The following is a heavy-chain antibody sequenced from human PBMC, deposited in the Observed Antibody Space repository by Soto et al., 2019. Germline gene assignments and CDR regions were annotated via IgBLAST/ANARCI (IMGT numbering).Heavy chain of an antibody. CDR3: AREDNCSGGGCYYRGNVYYYYGMDV. J-gene: IGHJ6*02. CDR1: GYTFPSYY. V-gene: IGHV1-46*01. D-gene: IGHD2-15*01. Sequence: ASVKVSCKASGYTFPSYYMHWVRHAPGQGLEGVGIINPSGGSTSYAQKFQGRVTMTRDTSTSTVYMELSSLRSEDTAVYYCAREDNCSGGGCYYRGNVYYYYGMDVWGQGTTVTVSS. CDR2: INPSGGST.